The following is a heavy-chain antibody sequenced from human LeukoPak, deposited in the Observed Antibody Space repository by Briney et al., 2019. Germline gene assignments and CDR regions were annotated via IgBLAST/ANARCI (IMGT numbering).Heavy chain of an antibody. V-gene: IGHV4-4*07. Sequence: SETLSLTCTVSGGSISTYYWSWIRRPAGKGLEWIGRIHTSGNTDYNPSLKSRGTMSVYTAKNQFSLKLSSVTAADTAVYYCAREGSMTARPFVSIDYWGQGTLVTISS. CDR2: IHTSGNT. CDR3: AREGSMTARPFVSIDY. D-gene: IGHD6-6*01. CDR1: GGSISTYY. J-gene: IGHJ4*02.